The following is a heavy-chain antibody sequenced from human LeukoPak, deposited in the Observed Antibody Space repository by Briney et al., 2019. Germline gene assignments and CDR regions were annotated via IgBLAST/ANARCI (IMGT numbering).Heavy chain of an antibody. J-gene: IGHJ5*02. CDR1: GYTLTELS. V-gene: IGHV1-18*01. D-gene: IGHD3-10*01. CDR3: ARFLIVPYYYGSGSFIPTEFDP. CDR2: ISAYNGNT. Sequence: RASVKVSCKVSGYTLTELSMHWVRQAPGQGLEWMGWISAYNGNTNYAQKLQGRVTMTTDTSTSTAYMELRSLRSDDTAVYYCARFLIVPYYYGSGSFIPTEFDPWGQGTLVTVSS.